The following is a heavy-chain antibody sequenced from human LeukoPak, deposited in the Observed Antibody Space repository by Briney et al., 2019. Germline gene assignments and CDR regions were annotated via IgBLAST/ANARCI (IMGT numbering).Heavy chain of an antibody. Sequence: SETLSLTCAVYGGSFSGYYWSWIRQPPGKGLEGIGEINHSGSTNYNPSLKSRVTISVDTSKNQFSLKLSSVTAADTAVYYCARGRWIAAAGFPDYWGQGTLVTVSS. CDR3: ARGRWIAAAGFPDY. CDR2: INHSGST. D-gene: IGHD6-13*01. CDR1: GGSFSGYY. V-gene: IGHV4-34*01. J-gene: IGHJ4*02.